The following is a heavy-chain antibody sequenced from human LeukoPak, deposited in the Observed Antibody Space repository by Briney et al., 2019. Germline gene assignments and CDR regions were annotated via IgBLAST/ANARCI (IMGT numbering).Heavy chain of an antibody. V-gene: IGHV3-21*01. D-gene: IGHD3-10*01. CDR3: ATEGRGVHFDY. CDR2: IDTTSYT. Sequence: TGGSLRLSCAASGFIFSSYGMNWVRQAPGKGLEWVASIDTTSYTYYTDSVKGRFTISRDNAKISLYLQMNSLRAEDTAVYYCATEGRGVHFDYWGQGTLVTVSS. J-gene: IGHJ4*02. CDR1: GFIFSSYG.